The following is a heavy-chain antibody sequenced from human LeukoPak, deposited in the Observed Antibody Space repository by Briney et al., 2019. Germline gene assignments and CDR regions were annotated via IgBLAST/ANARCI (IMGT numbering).Heavy chain of an antibody. CDR3: ARVCSSTSCYYAFDI. D-gene: IGHD2-2*01. V-gene: IGHV4-59*01. Sequence: SETLSLTSTVSGGSISSYYWSWIRQPPGKGLEWIGYIYYSGSTNYNPSLKSRVTISVDTSKNQFSLKLSSVTAADTAVYYCARVCSSTSCYYAFDIWGQGTMVTVSS. J-gene: IGHJ3*02. CDR2: IYYSGST. CDR1: GGSISSYY.